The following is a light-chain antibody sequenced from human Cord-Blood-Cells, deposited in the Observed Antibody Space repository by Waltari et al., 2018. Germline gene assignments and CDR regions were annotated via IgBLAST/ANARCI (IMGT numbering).Light chain of an antibody. J-gene: IGLJ1*01. V-gene: IGLV2-23*03. CDR1: SSDVGSYNL. Sequence: QSALTQPASVSGSPGQSITISCTGTSSDVGSYNLVSWYQQHPGKAPKLMIYEGSKRPSGVSNRFSGSKSGNTASLTISGLQADDEADYYCCSYAGSSTFVFETGTKVTVL. CDR3: CSYAGSSTFV. CDR2: EGS.